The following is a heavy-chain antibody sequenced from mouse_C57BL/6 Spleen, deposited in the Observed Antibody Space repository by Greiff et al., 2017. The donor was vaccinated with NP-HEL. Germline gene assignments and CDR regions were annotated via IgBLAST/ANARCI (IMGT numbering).Heavy chain of an antibody. CDR2: IYPGDGDT. CDR1: GYAFSSSW. D-gene: IGHD2-3*01. CDR3: ARSPHDGYYGVDY. J-gene: IGHJ4*01. Sequence: VQLQQSGPELVKPGASVKISCKASGYAFSSSWMNWVKQRPGKGLEWIGRIYPGDGDTNYNGKFKGKATLTADKSSSTAYMQLSSLTSEDSAVYFCARSPHDGYYGVDYWGQGTSVTVSS. V-gene: IGHV1-82*01.